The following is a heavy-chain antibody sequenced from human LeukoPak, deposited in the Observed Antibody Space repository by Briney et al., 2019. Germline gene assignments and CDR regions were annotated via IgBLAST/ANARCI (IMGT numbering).Heavy chain of an antibody. Sequence: GGSLRLSCAASGFTFSSYAMSWVRQAPGKGLEWVSAISGSGGSTYYADSVKGRFTISRDNSKNTLYLQMNSLRAEDTAVYYCAKVDGYSSSSRKGYFDYWGQGTLVTVSS. J-gene: IGHJ4*02. CDR1: GFTFSSYA. CDR3: AKVDGYSSSSRKGYFDY. V-gene: IGHV3-23*01. CDR2: ISGSGGST. D-gene: IGHD6-6*01.